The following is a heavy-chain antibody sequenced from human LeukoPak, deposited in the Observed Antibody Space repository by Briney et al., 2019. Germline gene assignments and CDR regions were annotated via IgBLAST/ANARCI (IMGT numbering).Heavy chain of an antibody. V-gene: IGHV4-59*08. J-gene: IGHJ6*03. CDR3: ARHFAFSYYYMDV. CDR2: IYYSGST. CDR1: GGSISSYY. Sequence: PSETLSLTCTVSGGSISSYYWSWIRQPPGKALEWIGYIYYSGSTNYNPSLKSRVTISVDTSKNQFSLKLSSVTAADTAVYYCARHFAFSYYYMDVWGKGTTVTVSS.